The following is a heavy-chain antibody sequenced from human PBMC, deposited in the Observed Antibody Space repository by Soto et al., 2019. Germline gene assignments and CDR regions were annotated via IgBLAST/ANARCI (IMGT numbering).Heavy chain of an antibody. D-gene: IGHD4-17*01. Sequence: QVQLQESGPGLVKPSGTLSLTCAVSGGSVSSATYYCYWIRQPPGQGLEWIGYISYSGSTHYNTSLKSRVTISMDPSKNHFSLMMSSVAAAYTATYYCARGLTVTVHATPADWGQGTLVTVSS. CDR3: ARGLTVTVHATPAD. CDR1: GGSVSSATYY. CDR2: ISYSGST. J-gene: IGHJ4*02. V-gene: IGHV4-61*03.